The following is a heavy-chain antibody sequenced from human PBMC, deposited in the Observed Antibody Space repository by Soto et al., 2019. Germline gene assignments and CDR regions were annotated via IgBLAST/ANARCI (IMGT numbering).Heavy chain of an antibody. V-gene: IGHV4-59*01. CDR1: GGSISSYY. D-gene: IGHD6-6*01. CDR2: IYDSGST. CDR3: AAPPRY. J-gene: IGHJ4*02. Sequence: PSETLSLTCTVSGGSISSYYWSWIRQPPGKGLEWIGYIYDSGSTNYNPSLKSRVTISVDASKNQFSLKLTSVTAADTAVYYCAAPPRYWGQGTLVTVSS.